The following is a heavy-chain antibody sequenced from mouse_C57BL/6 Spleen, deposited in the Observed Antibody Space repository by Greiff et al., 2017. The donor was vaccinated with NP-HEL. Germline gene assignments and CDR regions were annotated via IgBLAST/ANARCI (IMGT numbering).Heavy chain of an antibody. J-gene: IGHJ3*01. CDR1: GYTFTSYW. D-gene: IGHD2-3*01. Sequence: QVQLQQPGAELVKPGASVKMSCKASGYTFTSYWITWVKQRPGQGLEWIGDIYPGSGSTNYNEKFKSKATLTVDTSSSTAYMQLSSLTSEDSAVYYCERYGGYYPWFAYWGQGTLVTVFA. CDR2: IYPGSGST. V-gene: IGHV1-55*01. CDR3: ERYGGYYPWFAY.